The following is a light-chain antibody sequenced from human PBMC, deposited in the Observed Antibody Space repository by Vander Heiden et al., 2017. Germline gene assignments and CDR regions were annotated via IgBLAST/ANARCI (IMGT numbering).Light chain of an antibody. V-gene: IGKV2-28*01. J-gene: IGKJ2*01. CDR3: MQALQTPRT. Sequence: EIVMTQSTLSLPVTPGEPASISCRSSQSLLHSNGYNYLDWYLQKPGQSPQLLIYLGSNRASGVPDRFSGSGSGTDFTLKISRVEAEDVGVYYCMQALQTPRTFGQGTKLEIK. CDR2: LGS. CDR1: QSLLHSNGYNY.